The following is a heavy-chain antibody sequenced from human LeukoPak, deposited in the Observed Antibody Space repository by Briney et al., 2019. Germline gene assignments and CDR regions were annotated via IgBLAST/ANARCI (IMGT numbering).Heavy chain of an antibody. V-gene: IGHV4-34*01. CDR1: GRSFSDYF. CDR3: ARDVVVVPAAIHYGMDV. Sequence: SETLSLICAVCGRSFSDYFWGWIRHPPGKGLEGSGEINHSGRTYYNPSRKSRVTISADTSKNQFSLNLSSVTAADTAVYYCARDVVVVPAAIHYGMDVWGQGTTVTVSS. D-gene: IGHD2-2*01. CDR2: INHSGRT. J-gene: IGHJ6*02.